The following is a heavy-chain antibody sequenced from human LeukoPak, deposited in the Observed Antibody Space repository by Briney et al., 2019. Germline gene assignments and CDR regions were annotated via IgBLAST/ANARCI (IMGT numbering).Heavy chain of an antibody. Sequence: PGGSLRLSCAASGFTFSSYGMHWVRQAPGKGLEWVAFIRYDGSNKYYADSVKGRFTISRDNSKNTLYLQMNSPRAEDTAVYYCAKRYSSLVDYWGQGTLVTVSS. CDR2: IRYDGSNK. J-gene: IGHJ4*02. CDR3: AKRYSSLVDY. CDR1: GFTFSSYG. V-gene: IGHV3-30*02. D-gene: IGHD6-13*01.